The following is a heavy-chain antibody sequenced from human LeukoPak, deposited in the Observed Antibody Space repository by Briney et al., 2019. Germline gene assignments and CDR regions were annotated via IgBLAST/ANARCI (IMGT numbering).Heavy chain of an antibody. D-gene: IGHD3-3*01. Sequence: GASVKVSCKTSGYTFTSYHINWVRQATGQGLEWMGWMNPNSGNTGYAQKFQDRVTMTRNISISTAYMDLSSLRSEDTAVYYCARVGYDFWSGYLPVDYWGQGTLVTVSS. V-gene: IGHV1-8*01. CDR2: MNPNSGNT. CDR3: ARVGYDFWSGYLPVDY. J-gene: IGHJ4*02. CDR1: GYTFTSYH.